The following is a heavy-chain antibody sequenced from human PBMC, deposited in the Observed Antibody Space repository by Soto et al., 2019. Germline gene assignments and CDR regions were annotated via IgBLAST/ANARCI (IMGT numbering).Heavy chain of an antibody. V-gene: IGHV4-31*03. J-gene: IGHJ6*02. CDR2: IYYSGST. CDR1: GGSISSGGYY. D-gene: IGHD2-2*01. Sequence: SETLSLTCTVSGGSISSGGYYWSWIRQHPGKGLEWIGYIYYSGSTYYNPSLKSRVTISVDTSKNQFSLKLSSVTAADTAVYYCARDRVVVVPAANEYYYGMDVWGQGTTVTAP. CDR3: ARDRVVVVPAANEYYYGMDV.